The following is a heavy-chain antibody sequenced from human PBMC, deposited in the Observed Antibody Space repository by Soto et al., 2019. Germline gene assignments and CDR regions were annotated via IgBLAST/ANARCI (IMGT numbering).Heavy chain of an antibody. Sequence: QVQLEQSGAEVKEPGASVKVSCKASAYSFTSYYMHWVRQAPGQGLEWMGMINPSGGSTSYAQKFQGRGTMTRDTSTSTVYMELSSLRSEDTAVYYCARAPKRSSSWLSWGQGTLVTVSS. CDR2: INPSGGST. CDR3: ARAPKRSSSWLS. J-gene: IGHJ5*02. V-gene: IGHV1-46*01. D-gene: IGHD6-13*01. CDR1: AYSFTSYY.